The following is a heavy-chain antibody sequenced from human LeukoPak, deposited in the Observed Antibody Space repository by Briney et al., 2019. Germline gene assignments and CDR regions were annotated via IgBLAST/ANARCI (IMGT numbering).Heavy chain of an antibody. CDR1: GFTFSTFA. CDR2: IDGSGAGT. V-gene: IGHV3-23*01. Sequence: PGESLRLSCAASGFTFSTFAMTWVRQGPGKGLEWVSSIDGSGAGTYYADSVKGRFSISRDNSKSTLYLQMYSLTAGDTAVYYCAKGKSYNNLDWFDPWGQGTLVTVSS. J-gene: IGHJ5*02. D-gene: IGHD5-24*01. CDR3: AKGKSYNNLDWFDP.